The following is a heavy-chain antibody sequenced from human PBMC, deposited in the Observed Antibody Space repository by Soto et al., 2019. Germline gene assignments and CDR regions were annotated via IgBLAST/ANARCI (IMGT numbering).Heavy chain of an antibody. V-gene: IGHV5-51*01. Sequence: GESLKTSCKCSGYSFPSYWIGWVRQIPGKGLEWMGIIYPGVSDTRHSPSFQGQVTISADKSIRTAYLPWSSLKASHTAMYYCARSRDGYNYYFDSWGQGTMVTLPS. J-gene: IGHJ4*02. CDR2: IYPGVSDT. CDR1: GYSFPSYW. D-gene: IGHD5-12*01. CDR3: ARSRDGYNYYFDS.